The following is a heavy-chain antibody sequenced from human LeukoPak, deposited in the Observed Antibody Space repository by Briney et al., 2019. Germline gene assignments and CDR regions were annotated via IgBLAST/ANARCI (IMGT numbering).Heavy chain of an antibody. CDR1: GFTFSSYG. D-gene: IGHD3-22*01. Sequence: PGGSLRLSCAASGFTFSSYGMHWVRQAPGKGLEWVAFIRYDGSNKYYADSVKGRFTISRDNAKNSLYLQMNSLRAEDTAVSYCARDSGELEVIIAFDIWGQGTMVTVSS. V-gene: IGHV3-30*02. CDR2: IRYDGSNK. CDR3: ARDSGELEVIIAFDI. J-gene: IGHJ3*02.